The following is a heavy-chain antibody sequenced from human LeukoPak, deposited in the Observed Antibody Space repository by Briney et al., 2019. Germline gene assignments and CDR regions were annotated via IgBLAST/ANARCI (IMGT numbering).Heavy chain of an antibody. V-gene: IGHV4-4*09. CDR2: IYTSGST. D-gene: IGHD3-10*01. CDR3: ARRLAYGSGSYYRGWFDP. CDR1: GGSFSGYY. Sequence: PSETLSLTCAVYGGSFSGYYWSWIRQPPGKGLEWIGYIYTSGSTNYNPSLKSRVTISVDTSKNQFSLKLSSVTAADTAVYYCARRLAYGSGSYYRGWFDPWGQGTLVTVSS. J-gene: IGHJ5*02.